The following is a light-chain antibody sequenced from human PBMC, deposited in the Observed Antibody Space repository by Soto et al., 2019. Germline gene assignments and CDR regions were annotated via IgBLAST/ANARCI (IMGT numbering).Light chain of an antibody. CDR1: SSDVGGYNY. Sequence: QSALTQPASVSRSPGQSITISCTGTSSDVGGYNYVSWYQHHPDKAPKLMIYDVNNRPSGVSHRFSGSKSGNTASLTISGLQAEDEAAYYCSSYSSTNTRLVFGGGTKVTVL. V-gene: IGLV2-14*03. J-gene: IGLJ2*01. CDR2: DVN. CDR3: SSYSSTNTRLV.